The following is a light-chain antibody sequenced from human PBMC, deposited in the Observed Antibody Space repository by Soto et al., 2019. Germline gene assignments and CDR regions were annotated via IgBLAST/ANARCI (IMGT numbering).Light chain of an antibody. CDR1: QSVSSN. CDR2: GAS. V-gene: IGKV3-15*01. J-gene: IGKJ1*01. CDR3: RQYNNWPQT. Sequence: EIVMTQSPATLSVSPGERATLSCRASQSVSSNLAWYQQKPGQAPRLLIYGASTRATGIPARFSGSGSETEFTLTISSLQSEDFAVYYCRQYNNWPQTFGQGTKVDIK.